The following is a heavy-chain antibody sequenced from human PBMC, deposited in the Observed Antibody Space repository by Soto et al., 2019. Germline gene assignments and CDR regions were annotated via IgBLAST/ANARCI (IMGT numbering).Heavy chain of an antibody. CDR2: ISSSSSYT. V-gene: IGHV3-11*06. D-gene: IGHD6-13*01. CDR1: GFTFSDYY. Sequence: GGSLRLSCAASGFTFSDYYMSWIRQAPGKGLEWVSYISSSSSYTNYADSVKGRFTISRDNAKNSLYLQMNSLRAEDTAVYYCACLQQLGKNNWFDPWGQGTLVTVSS. CDR3: ACLQQLGKNNWFDP. J-gene: IGHJ5*02.